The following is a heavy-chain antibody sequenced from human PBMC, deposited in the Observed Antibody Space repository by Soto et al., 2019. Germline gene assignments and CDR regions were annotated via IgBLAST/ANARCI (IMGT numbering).Heavy chain of an antibody. CDR2: INAGNGNT. V-gene: IGHV1-3*05. CDR1: GYTFTSYA. J-gene: IGHJ4*02. D-gene: IGHD2-21*02. Sequence: QVQLVQSGAEEKKPGASVKVSCKASGYTFTSYAMHWVRQAPGQRLEWMGWINAGNGNTKYSQKFQGRVTITRDTTASTAYMEVGRLRSEDQAVYFCGRSIVVVTALGYWGPGTLVTVCS. CDR3: GRSIVVVTALGY.